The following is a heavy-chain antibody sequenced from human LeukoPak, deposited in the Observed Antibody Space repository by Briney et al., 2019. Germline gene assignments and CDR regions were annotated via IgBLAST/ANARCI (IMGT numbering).Heavy chain of an antibody. CDR1: GFTFSSYG. J-gene: IGHJ6*03. CDR3: AKDGVSSNYYYYYMDV. D-gene: IGHD3-16*01. CDR2: ISYEGSNK. Sequence: GGALRLSCTVSGFTFSSYGTHWVRQAPGKGLEWVAVISYEGSNKYYADSVKGRFTISRDNSKNTLDLQMNSLRAEDTAVYYCAKDGVSSNYYYYYMDVWGKGTTVTVSS. V-gene: IGHV3-30*18.